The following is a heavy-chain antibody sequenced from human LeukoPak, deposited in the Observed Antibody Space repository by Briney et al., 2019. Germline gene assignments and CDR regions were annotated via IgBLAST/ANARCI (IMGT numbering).Heavy chain of an antibody. CDR2: IYYSGST. J-gene: IGHJ6*03. V-gene: IGHV4-38-2*02. CDR3: ARQMGGGYSSGWYSASYYYMDV. CDR1: GYSISSGYY. Sequence: PSETLSLTCTVSGYSISSGYYWGWIRQPPGKGLEWIGRIYYSGSTNYSPSLKSRVTISGDTSKNQFSLRLTSVTAADTAVYYCARQMGGGYSSGWYSASYYYMDVWGKGTTVTISS. D-gene: IGHD6-19*01.